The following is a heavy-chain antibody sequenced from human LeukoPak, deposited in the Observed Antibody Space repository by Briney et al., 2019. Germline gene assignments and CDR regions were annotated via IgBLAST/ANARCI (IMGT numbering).Heavy chain of an antibody. V-gene: IGHV1-2*02. J-gene: IGHJ4*02. D-gene: IGHD3-22*01. CDR3: ARDYGSGYYDGGY. CDR2: INPNSGGT. Sequence: ASVKVSCRASGYTFTGYYMHWVRQAPGQGLEWMGWINPNSGGTNYAQKFQGRVTMTRDTSISTAYMELSRLRSDDTAVYYCARDYGSGYYDGGYWGQGTLVTVSS. CDR1: GYTFTGYY.